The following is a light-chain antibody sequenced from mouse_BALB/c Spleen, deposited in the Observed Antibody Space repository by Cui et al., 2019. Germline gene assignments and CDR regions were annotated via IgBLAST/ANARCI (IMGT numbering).Light chain of an antibody. CDR2: DTS. CDR3: QQWSSYPFT. V-gene: IGKV4-55*01. J-gene: IGKJ4*01. CDR1: SSVSY. Sequence: QIVLTQSPAIMSASPGEKVTMTCSASSSVSYMYWYQQKPGSSPRLLIYDTSNLASGVPVRFSGSGSGTSYSLTISRMGAEDAATYYCQQWSSYPFTFGSGTKLEIK.